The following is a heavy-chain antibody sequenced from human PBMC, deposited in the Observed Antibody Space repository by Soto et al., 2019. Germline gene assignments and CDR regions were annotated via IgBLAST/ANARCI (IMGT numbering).Heavy chain of an antibody. CDR1: GFTFSSYA. D-gene: IGHD6-13*01. Sequence: GGSLRLSCAASGFTFSSYAMHWVRQAPGKGLEWVAVISFDGSNKYYADSVKGRFTISRDNSKNTLYLQINSLRAEDTAVYYCARGIAAAAISNHYYYYYAMDVWGQGTTVTVSS. J-gene: IGHJ6*02. V-gene: IGHV3-30-3*01. CDR2: ISFDGSNK. CDR3: ARGIAAAAISNHYYYYYAMDV.